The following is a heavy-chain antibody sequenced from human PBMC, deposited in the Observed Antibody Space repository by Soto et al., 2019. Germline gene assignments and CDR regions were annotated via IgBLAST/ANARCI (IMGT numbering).Heavy chain of an antibody. J-gene: IGHJ4*02. D-gene: IGHD6-6*01. V-gene: IGHV3-30*18. CDR2: MSHDGSNK. CDR1: GFTFSSYG. CDR3: AKGKYSSSSTFDC. Sequence: QVQLVESGGGVVQPGRSLRLSCATSGFTFSSYGMHWVRQAPGTGLEWVAGMSHDGSNKNHADSVKGRLTISRDNSKNTLYLQMNSLRPEDTAVYYCAKGKYSSSSTFDCWGQGTLVTVSS.